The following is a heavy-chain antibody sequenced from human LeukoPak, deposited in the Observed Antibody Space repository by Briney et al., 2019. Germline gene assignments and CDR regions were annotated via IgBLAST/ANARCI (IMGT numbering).Heavy chain of an antibody. CDR1: GYTFTGYH. V-gene: IGHV1-2*06. Sequence: ASVKVSCKAFGYTFTGYHIHWVRQAPGQGLEWMGRIYSNSGGTNYAQKFQGRVTMTRDTSISTAYMELSRLRSDDTAVYYCARDRGDAFDFWGQGTMVTVSS. D-gene: IGHD3-10*01. J-gene: IGHJ3*01. CDR2: IYSNSGGT. CDR3: ARDRGDAFDF.